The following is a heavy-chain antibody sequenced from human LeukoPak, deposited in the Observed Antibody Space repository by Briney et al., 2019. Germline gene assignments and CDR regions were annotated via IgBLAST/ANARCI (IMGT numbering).Heavy chain of an antibody. CDR2: IYSGGST. J-gene: IGHJ4*02. Sequence: GGSLRLSCAASGFTFSTYSMSWVRQAPGKGLEWVSVIYSGGSTYYADSVKGRFTISRDNSKNTLYLQMNSLRAEDTAVYYCARDLPPVYWGQGTLVTVSS. V-gene: IGHV3-53*01. CDR3: ARDLPPVY. CDR1: GFTFSTYS.